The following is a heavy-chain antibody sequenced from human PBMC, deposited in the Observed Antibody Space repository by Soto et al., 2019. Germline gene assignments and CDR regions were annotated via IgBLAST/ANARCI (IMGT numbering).Heavy chain of an antibody. D-gene: IGHD6-13*01. CDR3: VKDESINWYSGHFRH. CDR1: GFTFDDYA. V-gene: IGHV3-9*01. J-gene: IGHJ1*01. Sequence: GGSLRLSCAASGFTFDDYAMRWVRQVPGKGLEWVSGINWNSGSIGYGDSVKGRFAISRDNAKNSLHLQMNSLSAEDTAFYYCVKDESINWYSGHFRHWGQGTLVTSPQ. CDR2: INWNSGSI.